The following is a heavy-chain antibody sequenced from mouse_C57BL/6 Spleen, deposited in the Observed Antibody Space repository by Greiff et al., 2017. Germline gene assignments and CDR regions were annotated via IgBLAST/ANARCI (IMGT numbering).Heavy chain of an antibody. CDR2: IYPGDGDT. D-gene: IGHD1-1*02. V-gene: IGHV1-80*01. CDR3: ERDYPLGGFAY. CDR1: GYAFSSYW. J-gene: IGHJ3*01. Sequence: QVQLQQSGAELVKPGASVKISCKASGYAFSSYWMNWVKQRPGKGLEWIGQIYPGDGDTNYNGKFKGKATLTADKSSSTAYMQLSSLTSEDSAVYFCERDYPLGGFAYWGQGTLVTVSA.